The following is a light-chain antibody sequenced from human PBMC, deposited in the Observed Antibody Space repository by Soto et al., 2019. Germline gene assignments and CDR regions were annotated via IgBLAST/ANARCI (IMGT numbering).Light chain of an antibody. J-gene: IGLJ1*01. CDR1: SSNIGAGYD. CDR2: GNS. V-gene: IGLV1-40*01. CDR3: QYYDSSLSGYV. Sequence: QCVLAQPPSVSGAPGQRVTISCTWSSSNIGAGYDVHWYQQLPGTAPKLLIYGNSNRPSGVPDRFSGSKSGTSASLAITGLQAEDEADYYCQYYDSSLSGYVFGTGTKVTVL.